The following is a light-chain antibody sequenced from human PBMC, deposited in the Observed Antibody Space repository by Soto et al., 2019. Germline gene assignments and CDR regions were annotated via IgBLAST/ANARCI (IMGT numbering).Light chain of an antibody. Sequence: QSALTQPASVSGSPGQSITISCTETSSNVGSYNVVSWYQQHPGKAPKLMIYEGSKRPSGVSNRFSGSKSGNTASLTISGLQAEDEADYYCCSYAGSSTFWVFGGGTKLTVL. CDR3: CSYAGSSTFWV. V-gene: IGLV2-23*03. CDR1: SSNVGSYNV. CDR2: EGS. J-gene: IGLJ3*02.